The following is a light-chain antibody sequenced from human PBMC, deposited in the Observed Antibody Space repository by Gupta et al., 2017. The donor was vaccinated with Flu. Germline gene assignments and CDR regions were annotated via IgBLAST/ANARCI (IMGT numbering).Light chain of an antibody. Sequence: GGNNIATRNVHRYKQRPGQAPVLIIYSNHNRPSGIPVRVSGSEYEATAALTIDRAQAEDEAYYYCRAWDIFTASVFGGGTKVTVL. J-gene: IGLJ3*02. CDR3: RAWDIFTASV. V-gene: IGLV3-9*01. CDR2: SNH. CDR1: NIATRN.